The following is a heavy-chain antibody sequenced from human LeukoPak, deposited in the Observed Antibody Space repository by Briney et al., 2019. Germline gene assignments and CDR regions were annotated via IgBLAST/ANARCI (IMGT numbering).Heavy chain of an antibody. Sequence: GGSLRLSCAASGFTFDDYGMSWVRHAPGKGLEWVSGINWNGGSTVYADSVKGRFTISRDNAKNSLYLQMNSLRAEDTALYYCARDFVMVRGGGAFDIWGQGTMVTVSS. CDR3: ARDFVMVRGGGAFDI. CDR2: INWNGGST. D-gene: IGHD3-10*01. V-gene: IGHV3-20*04. J-gene: IGHJ3*02. CDR1: GFTFDDYG.